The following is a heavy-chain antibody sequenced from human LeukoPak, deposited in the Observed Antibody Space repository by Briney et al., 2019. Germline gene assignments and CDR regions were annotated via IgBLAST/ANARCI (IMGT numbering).Heavy chain of an antibody. CDR3: ARDGVDSNLSVRVGKDY. Sequence: ASVKVSCKASGYTFTGYYMHWVRQAPGQGLDWMGWINPNSGGTNYAQKFQGRVTMTRDTSISTAYMELSRLRSDDTAVYYCARDGVDSNLSVRVGKDYWGQGTLVTVSS. V-gene: IGHV1-2*02. J-gene: IGHJ4*02. D-gene: IGHD3-3*01. CDR2: INPNSGGT. CDR1: GYTFTGYY.